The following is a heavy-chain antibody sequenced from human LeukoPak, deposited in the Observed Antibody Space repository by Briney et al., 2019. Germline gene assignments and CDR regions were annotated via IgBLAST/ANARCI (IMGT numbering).Heavy chain of an antibody. Sequence: PSETLSLTCTVSGGSISSFDWSWIRQPPGQGLKWIGYIYYSGSTNYNPSPKSRVTISVDTSKNQFSLKLSSVTAADTAVYYCARGLNPGGDYWGQGTLVTVSS. D-gene: IGHD3-16*01. CDR1: GGSISSFD. CDR2: IYYSGST. V-gene: IGHV4-59*12. CDR3: ARGLNPGGDY. J-gene: IGHJ4*02.